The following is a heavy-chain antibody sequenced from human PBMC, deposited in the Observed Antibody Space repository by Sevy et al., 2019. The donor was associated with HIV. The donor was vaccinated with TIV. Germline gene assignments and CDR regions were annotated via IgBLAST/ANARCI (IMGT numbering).Heavy chain of an antibody. J-gene: IGHJ4*02. V-gene: IGHV4-38-2*01. CDR3: ARHSHGSGTYYVPFDS. CDR2: VFHSGST. D-gene: IGHD3-10*01. CDR1: GYSITSGYL. Sequence: SETLSLTCAVSGYSITSGYLWGWIRQPPGKGLEWIGSVFHSGSTYYNPSLNSRVIISVDTSKNQFSLKLNSVTSADTAVYYCARHSHGSGTYYVPFDSWGQGTLVTVSS.